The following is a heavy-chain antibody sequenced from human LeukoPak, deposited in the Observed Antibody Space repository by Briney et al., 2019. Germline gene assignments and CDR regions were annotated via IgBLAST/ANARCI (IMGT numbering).Heavy chain of an antibody. CDR2: MNPNSGNT. CDR3: ARAPSWGGNPLGGYYPYYMDV. J-gene: IGHJ6*03. CDR1: GYTFTSYD. V-gene: IGHV1-8*03. D-gene: IGHD4-23*01. Sequence: ASVKVSCKASGYTFTSYDINWVRQATGQGLEWMGWMNPNSGNTGYAQKFQGRVTITRNTSISTAYMQLSSLRSEDTAVYCCARAPSWGGNPLGGYYPYYMDVWGKGTTVTVSS.